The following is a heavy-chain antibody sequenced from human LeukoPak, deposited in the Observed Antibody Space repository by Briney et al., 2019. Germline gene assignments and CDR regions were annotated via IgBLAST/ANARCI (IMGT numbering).Heavy chain of an antibody. J-gene: IGHJ4*02. CDR2: ISESGDST. CDR3: AKGITGTGSYSVADY. Sequence: PGGTLRLSCAASGFTFRNYGMSWVRQAPGKGLEWVSAISESGDSTFYADSVKGRFTISRDNSKNTLYLQMNSLRAEDTALYYCAKGITGTGSYSVADYWGQGILVTVSS. V-gene: IGHV3-23*01. D-gene: IGHD1-26*01. CDR1: GFTFRNYG.